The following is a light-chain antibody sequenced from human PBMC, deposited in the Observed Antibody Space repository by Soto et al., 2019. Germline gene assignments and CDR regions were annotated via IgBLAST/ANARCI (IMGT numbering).Light chain of an antibody. Sequence: EIVLTQSPGTLSLSPGQRATLSCRASQSISSSPLAWYQQRPGQAPSLLIYGASRRDNGSPDRFSGSGSGTEFTLTITRLEPEDFAVYYCQHYGASPKYTFGQGTKLEIK. CDR1: QSISSSP. V-gene: IGKV3-20*01. CDR3: QHYGASPKYT. J-gene: IGKJ2*01. CDR2: GAS.